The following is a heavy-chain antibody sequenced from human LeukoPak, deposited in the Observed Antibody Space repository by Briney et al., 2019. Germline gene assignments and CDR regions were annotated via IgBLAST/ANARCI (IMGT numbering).Heavy chain of an antibody. CDR2: IKTTSEGART. CDR3: TTTIGHITLALGVIGC. D-gene: IGHD3-10*01. J-gene: IGHJ4*02. Sequence: GGSLRLSCAASGFTFTEAWMNWVRQAPGKGLEWVGLIKTTSEGARTDYAAPVKGRFTISRDDSKNTLYLQMDTLKSEDTAVYYCTTTIGHITLALGVIGCWGQGTLVTVSS. V-gene: IGHV3-15*01. CDR1: GFTFTEAW.